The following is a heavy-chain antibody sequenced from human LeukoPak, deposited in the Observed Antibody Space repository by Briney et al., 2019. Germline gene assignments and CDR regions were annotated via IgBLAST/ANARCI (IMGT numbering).Heavy chain of an antibody. Sequence: GASVKVSCKASGYTFTGYYMYWVRQAPGQGLEWMGWINPNSAGTSYAQKFQGRVTMTTDTSISTAYMELSRLRSDDTAVYYCARGHLGYCTNGVCEHWFDPWGQGTLVTVSS. J-gene: IGHJ5*02. CDR2: INPNSAGT. CDR3: ARGHLGYCTNGVCEHWFDP. V-gene: IGHV1-2*02. D-gene: IGHD2-8*01. CDR1: GYTFTGYY.